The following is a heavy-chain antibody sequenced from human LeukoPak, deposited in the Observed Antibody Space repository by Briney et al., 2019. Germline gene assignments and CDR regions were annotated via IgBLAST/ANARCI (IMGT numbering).Heavy chain of an antibody. CDR3: ARVSYSSGYGTYDAFDI. D-gene: IGHD6-19*01. CDR1: GFTFSSYS. V-gene: IGHV3-21*01. CDR2: ISSSSSYI. Sequence: PGGSLRLSCAASGFTFSSYSMNWVRQAPGKGLEWVSSISSSSSYIYYADSVKGRFTISRDNAKNSLYLQMNSLRAEDTAVYYCARVSYSSGYGTYDAFDIWGQGTMVTVSS. J-gene: IGHJ3*02.